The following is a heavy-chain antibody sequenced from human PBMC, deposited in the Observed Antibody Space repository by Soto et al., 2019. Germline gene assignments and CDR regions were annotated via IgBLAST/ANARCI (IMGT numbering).Heavy chain of an antibody. CDR2: IIGSGEQT. V-gene: IGHV3-23*01. CDR3: GRLPAGTAPRPDY. Sequence: QSGGSLRLSCSASGFTFSSYAMSWVRQAPGKGLHLVSIIIGSGEQTYYSASVKGRFTISSDRSKNTLFLKMDSLRAXNKDVYYCGRLPAGTAPRPDYRCQRNIVPVSS. J-gene: IGHJ4*02. CDR1: GFTFSSYA. D-gene: IGHD6-6*01.